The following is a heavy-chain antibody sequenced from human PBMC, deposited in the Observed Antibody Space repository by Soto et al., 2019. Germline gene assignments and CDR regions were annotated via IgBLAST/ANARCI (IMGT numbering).Heavy chain of an antibody. CDR1: GFTFSSYA. J-gene: IGHJ4*02. CDR2: ISYDGSNK. CDR3: VAAKGFDY. V-gene: IGHV3-30-3*01. Sequence: QVQLVESGGGVVQPGRSLRLSCAASGFTFSSYAMHWVLQAPGKGLEWVAVISYDGSNKYYADSVKGRFTISRDNSKNTLYLQMNSLRAEDTAVYYCVAAKGFDYWGQGTLVTVSS.